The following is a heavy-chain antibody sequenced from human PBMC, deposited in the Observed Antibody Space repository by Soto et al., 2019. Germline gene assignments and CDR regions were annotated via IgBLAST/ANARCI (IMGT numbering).Heavy chain of an antibody. CDR3: GGDGSSLSGWFDS. CDR2: ISSSNSYI. D-gene: IGHD6-6*01. J-gene: IGHJ5*01. V-gene: IGHV3-21*01. Sequence: GGSLRLPCAASGFTSSSNSMNWARQAPGKGLEWVSSISSSNSYIYYADAVNGRFTTSSDNAKTSLYLQMTSMRADDTAVYYSGGDGSSLSGWFDSWGQGTLVTVSS. CDR1: GFTSSSNS.